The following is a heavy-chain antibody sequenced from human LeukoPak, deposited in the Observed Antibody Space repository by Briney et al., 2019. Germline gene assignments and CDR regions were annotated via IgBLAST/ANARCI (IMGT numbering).Heavy chain of an antibody. V-gene: IGHV4-39*01. J-gene: IGHJ4*02. CDR3: ASREPGMTVPGLH. D-gene: IGHD3-22*01. CDR2: ISYSGTT. Sequence: SETLSPTCTVSGVSVSSSGYYWGWIRQPPGKGLEWIASISYSGTTYHNPSLRSRVTISADTSKNQFSLKVTSVTAADTAVYFCASREPGMTVPGLHWGQGALVTVSS. CDR1: GVSVSSSGYY.